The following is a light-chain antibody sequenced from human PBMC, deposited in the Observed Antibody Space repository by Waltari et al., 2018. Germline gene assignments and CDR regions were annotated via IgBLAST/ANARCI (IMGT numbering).Light chain of an antibody. CDR1: QSITRY. CDR2: TTS. CDR3: QQSFNTPRT. Sequence: DIQMTQSPSSLSASVGDRVTITCRASQSITRYLNWYQQKPGKAPKLLIYTTSTLQSDIPSRFSGSGAGTDFTLTISSLQPEDFATYYCQQSFNTPRTFGQGTKLEIK. V-gene: IGKV1-39*01. J-gene: IGKJ2*01.